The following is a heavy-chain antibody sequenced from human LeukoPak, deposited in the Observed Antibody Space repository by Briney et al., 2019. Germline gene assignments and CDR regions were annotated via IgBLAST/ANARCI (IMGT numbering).Heavy chain of an antibody. D-gene: IGHD3-16*01. CDR3: ARMYDYLWGSSTY. J-gene: IGHJ4*02. V-gene: IGHV1-2*02. CDR1: GYTFTGYY. Sequence: ASVKVSCKASGYTFTGYYMHWVRQAPGQGLEWMGWINPNSGGTNYAQKFQGRVTMTRDTSISTAYMDLSSRRSDDTAVYYCARMYDYLWGSSTYWGQGTLVTVSS. CDR2: INPNSGGT.